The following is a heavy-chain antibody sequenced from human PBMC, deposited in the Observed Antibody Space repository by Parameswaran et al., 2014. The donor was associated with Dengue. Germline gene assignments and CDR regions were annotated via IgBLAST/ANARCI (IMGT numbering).Heavy chain of an antibody. D-gene: IGHD3-22*01. CDR2: ISSSGSTI. J-gene: IGHJ5*02. V-gene: IGHV3-48*03. Sequence: WIRQPPGKGLEWVSYISSSGSTIYYADSVKGRFTISRDNAKNSLYLQMNSLRAEDTAVYYCARDLLGKKDYYDTTLNWFDPWGQGTLVTVSS. CDR3: ARDLLGKKDYYDTTLNWFDP.